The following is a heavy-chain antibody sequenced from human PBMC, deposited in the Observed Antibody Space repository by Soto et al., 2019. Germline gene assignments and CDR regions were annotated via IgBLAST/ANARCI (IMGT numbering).Heavy chain of an antibody. CDR2: IYYSGSA. CDR3: AGNYGSDVDY. V-gene: IGHV4-59*08. Sequence: QVQLQESGPGLVRPSETLSLTCTVSGGSISSYYWSWIRQPPGKGLEWIGYIYYSGSANSNPSLKRRVTLSVDTSKHQFSLQLSSATAADTAVYYCAGNYGSDVDYWGQGTRVTVSS. CDR1: GGSISSYY. D-gene: IGHD4-17*01. J-gene: IGHJ4*02.